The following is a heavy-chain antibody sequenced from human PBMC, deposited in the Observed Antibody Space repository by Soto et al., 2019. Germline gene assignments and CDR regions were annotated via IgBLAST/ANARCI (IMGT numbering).Heavy chain of an antibody. Sequence: QVKLVESGGGVVQPGRSLRLSCAASGFTFSSYGMHWVRQAPGKGLECVAGISPDGSNKDYADSVKGRFTTSRHNSQNTLYLQMNSLRVEDTDVYYCAKPHSRLQWPPFDPWGHGTLVAVS. V-gene: IGHV3-30*18. CDR2: ISPDGSNK. D-gene: IGHD6-19*01. CDR3: AKPHSRLQWPPFDP. J-gene: IGHJ5*02. CDR1: GFTFSSYG.